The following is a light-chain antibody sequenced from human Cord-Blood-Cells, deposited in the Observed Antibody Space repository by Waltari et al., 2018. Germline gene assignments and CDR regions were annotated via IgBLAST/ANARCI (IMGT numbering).Light chain of an antibody. CDR1: SSTIGAGYD. CDR2: GNS. J-gene: IGLJ1*01. Sequence: QSVLTQPPSVSGAPGQRVTIPCTGSSSTIGAGYDVTWYQHLPGTAPKLLIYGNSNRPSGVPDRFSGSKSGTSASLAITGLQAEDEADYYCQSYDSSLSGYVFGTGTKVTVL. V-gene: IGLV1-40*01. CDR3: QSYDSSLSGYV.